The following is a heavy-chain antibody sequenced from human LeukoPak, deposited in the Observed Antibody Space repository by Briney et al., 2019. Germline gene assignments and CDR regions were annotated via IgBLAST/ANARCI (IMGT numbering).Heavy chain of an antibody. CDR3: ARAWGCSSTSCDAFDI. V-gene: IGHV1-18*01. D-gene: IGHD2-2*01. CDR1: GGTFSSYG. CDR2: ISAYNGNT. J-gene: IGHJ3*02. Sequence: GASVKVSCKASGGTFSSYGISWVRQAPGQGLEWMGWISAYNGNTNYAQKLQGRVTMTTDTSTSTAYMELRSLRSDDTAVYYCARAWGCSSTSCDAFDIWGQGTMVTVSS.